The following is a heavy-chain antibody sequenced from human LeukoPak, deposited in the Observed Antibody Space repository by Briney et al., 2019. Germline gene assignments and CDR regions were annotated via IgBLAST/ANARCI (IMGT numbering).Heavy chain of an antibody. J-gene: IGHJ4*02. V-gene: IGHV3-74*01. CDR3: AKRPSDYGDYVSYFDY. D-gene: IGHD4-17*01. CDR2: IYGDGSTT. Sequence: GGSLRLSCAASGFSFSTYWMHWVRQTPGKGLVWVSLIYGDGSTTAYEDSVKGRSTISRDNAKNTLYLQMNSLRAEDTAVYYCAKRPSDYGDYVSYFDYWGQGTLVTVSS. CDR1: GFSFSTYW.